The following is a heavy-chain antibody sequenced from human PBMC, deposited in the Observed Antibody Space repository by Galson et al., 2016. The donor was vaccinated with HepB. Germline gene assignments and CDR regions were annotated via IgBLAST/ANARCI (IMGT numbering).Heavy chain of an antibody. CDR2: VNHVGST. D-gene: IGHD2-15*01. V-gene: IGHV4-34*01. Sequence: SETLSLTCAVYGGSLSAYYWSWIRQAPGKGLEWIAEVNHVGSTYYNPSLKSRVTTSVDTSKREFYLNLKSVTAADTAVYYCATGYCSGGAFYSGALHIWGQGTMVTVSS. CDR1: GGSLSAYY. CDR3: ATGYCSGGAFYSGALHI. J-gene: IGHJ3*02.